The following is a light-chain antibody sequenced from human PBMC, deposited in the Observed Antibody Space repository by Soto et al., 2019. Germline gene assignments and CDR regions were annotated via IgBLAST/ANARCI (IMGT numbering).Light chain of an antibody. CDR1: QSVSSH. CDR2: DAS. Sequence: EIVLTQSPATLSLSPGERATLSCRASQSVSSHLAWYQQKTGLAPRLLIHDASTRATGTPARFSGSGFGTEFTLTISSLEPEDFAVYYCQQRSNWPRTFGHGTKVDIK. J-gene: IGKJ1*01. CDR3: QQRSNWPRT. V-gene: IGKV3-11*01.